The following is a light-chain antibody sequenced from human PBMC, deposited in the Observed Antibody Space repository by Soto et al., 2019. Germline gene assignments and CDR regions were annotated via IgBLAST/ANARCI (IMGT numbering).Light chain of an antibody. CDR2: EVL. Sequence: QSVLTQPASMSGSPGQSITISCTGASSDVGGYNFVSWYQQHPGKAPKLVIYEVLNRPSGVSDRFSGSKSGTTASLTISGLQAEDEADYYSTSYSSTTTLVFGGGTKVTVL. J-gene: IGLJ2*01. V-gene: IGLV2-14*03. CDR3: TSYSSTTTLV. CDR1: SSDVGGYNF.